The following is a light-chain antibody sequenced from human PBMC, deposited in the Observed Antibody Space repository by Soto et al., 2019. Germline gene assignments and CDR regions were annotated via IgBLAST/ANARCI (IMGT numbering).Light chain of an antibody. CDR1: SSDVGAYDF. V-gene: IGLV2-14*01. J-gene: IGLJ2*01. CDR3: SSYPTRRTLV. Sequence: QSVLTQPASVSGSPGQSITISCTGTSSDVGAYDFVSWYQHYPGKAPKLVTFDVTHRPPGISDRFSGSKSANTASLTISGLQAEDEAFYYCSSYPTRRTLVFGGGTKVTVL. CDR2: DVT.